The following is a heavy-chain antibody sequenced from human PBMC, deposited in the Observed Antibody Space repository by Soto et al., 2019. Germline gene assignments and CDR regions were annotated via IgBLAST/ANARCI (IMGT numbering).Heavy chain of an antibody. CDR1: GFTFSSSE. V-gene: IGHV3-48*03. D-gene: IGHD3-16*01. CDR3: ARLGKSGPFRPLAYYGIDG. Sequence: GGSLRLSCAASGFTFSSSEFNWVRQAPGKGLEWVSYISTSGVTTHYTDAVKGRFITSRDNAKNSLYLQMNSLRVEDTAIYFCARLGKSGPFRPLAYYGIDGWGQGTTVTVSS. CDR2: ISTSGVTT. J-gene: IGHJ6*02.